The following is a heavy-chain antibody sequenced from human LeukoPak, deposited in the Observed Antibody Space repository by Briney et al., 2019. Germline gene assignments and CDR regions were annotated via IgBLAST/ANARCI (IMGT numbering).Heavy chain of an antibody. CDR2: IHPEGNEK. Sequence: GGSLRLSCAVSGFTFSNFWMSWVRQAPGRGLEWVANIHPEGNEKHHVEPVKGRFIISRDNTKNLLFLQMNGLRVEHTAVYYCARVTVYYYDSSGYYVNWYFDLWGRGTLVTVSS. D-gene: IGHD3-22*01. V-gene: IGHV3-7*03. J-gene: IGHJ2*01. CDR3: ARVTVYYYDSSGYYVNWYFDL. CDR1: GFTFSNFW.